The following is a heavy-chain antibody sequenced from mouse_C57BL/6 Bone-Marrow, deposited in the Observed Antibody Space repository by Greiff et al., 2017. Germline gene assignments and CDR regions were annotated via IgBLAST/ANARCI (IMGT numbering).Heavy chain of an antibody. D-gene: IGHD1-1*01. V-gene: IGHV5-15*01. CDR2: ISNFAYSI. CDR3: ARQYYGSSSAMDY. J-gene: IGHJ4*01. CDR1: GFTFSDYG. Sequence: EVHLVESGGGLVQPGGSLKLSCAASGFTFSDYGMAWVRQAPRKGPEWVAFISNFAYSIYYADTVTGRFTISRENAKNTLYLEMSSLRSEDTAMYYCARQYYGSSSAMDYWGQGTSVTVSS.